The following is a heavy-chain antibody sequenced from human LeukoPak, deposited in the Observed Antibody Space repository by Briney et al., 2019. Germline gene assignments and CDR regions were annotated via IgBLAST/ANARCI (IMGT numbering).Heavy chain of an antibody. V-gene: IGHV3-23*01. CDR1: GFIFTSYT. CDR2: ISGSGDTT. Sequence: GGSLRLSCAASGFIFTSYTMTWVRQAPGKGLEWVSAISGSGDTTSYADSVKGRFAISRDNSKNTLYLQMNSLRAEDTAVYYCAKLSKGVVAAADFDYWGQGTLVTVSS. CDR3: AKLSKGVVAAADFDY. J-gene: IGHJ4*02. D-gene: IGHD2-15*01.